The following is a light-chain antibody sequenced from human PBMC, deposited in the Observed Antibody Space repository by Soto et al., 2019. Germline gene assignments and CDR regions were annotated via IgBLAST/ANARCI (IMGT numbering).Light chain of an antibody. Sequence: EIVMTQSPATLSVSPGERATLSCRASQSVSSKLAWYQQKPGQAPRLLIYDASTRATGIPARFSGSGSGTEFTLTISSLQSVDFAVYYCQQYNNWPPEYTFGQGTKLEIK. J-gene: IGKJ2*01. CDR1: QSVSSK. V-gene: IGKV3-15*01. CDR2: DAS. CDR3: QQYNNWPPEYT.